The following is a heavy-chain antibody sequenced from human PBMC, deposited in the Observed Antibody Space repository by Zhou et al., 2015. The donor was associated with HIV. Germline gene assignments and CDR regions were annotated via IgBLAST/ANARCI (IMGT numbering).Heavy chain of an antibody. Sequence: QVQLVQSGVEVKQPGASVKVSCKASGDSFTSYSITWVRQAPGLRLEWMGWISTYNGNTHYAQKLQGRVTMTTDTSTSTAYMELRSLRFEDTAVYYCARERGGATRPGWRYFDLWGRGTLVTVSS. D-gene: IGHD6-6*01. V-gene: IGHV1-18*01. J-gene: IGHJ2*01. CDR1: GDSFTSYS. CDR3: ARERGGATRPGWRYFDL. CDR2: ISTYNGNT.